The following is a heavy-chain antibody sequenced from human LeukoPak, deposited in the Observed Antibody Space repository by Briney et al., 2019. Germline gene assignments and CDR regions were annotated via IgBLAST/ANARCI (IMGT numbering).Heavy chain of an antibody. Sequence: PSETLSLTCAVSGYSISSGYYWGWIRQPPGKGLEWSGSIYHSGSTYYNPSLKSRVTISVDTSKNQFSLKLSSVTAADTAVYYCARRWELLTEFDYWGQGTLVTVSS. V-gene: IGHV4-38-2*01. CDR3: ARRWELLTEFDY. D-gene: IGHD1-26*01. CDR2: IYHSGST. CDR1: GYSISSGYY. J-gene: IGHJ4*02.